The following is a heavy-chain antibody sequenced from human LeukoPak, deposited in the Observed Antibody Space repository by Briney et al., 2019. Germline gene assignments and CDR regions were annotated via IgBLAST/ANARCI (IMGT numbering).Heavy chain of an antibody. V-gene: IGHV3-7*03. D-gene: IGHD3-10*01. Sequence: GGSLRLSCAASGSTFSSYWMSWVRQAPGKGLEWVANIKQDGSEKYYVDSVKGRFTISRDNAKNSLYLQMNSLRAEDTAVYYCARDSRGAFDYWGQGTLVTVSS. CDR2: IKQDGSEK. CDR1: GSTFSSYW. CDR3: ARDSRGAFDY. J-gene: IGHJ4*02.